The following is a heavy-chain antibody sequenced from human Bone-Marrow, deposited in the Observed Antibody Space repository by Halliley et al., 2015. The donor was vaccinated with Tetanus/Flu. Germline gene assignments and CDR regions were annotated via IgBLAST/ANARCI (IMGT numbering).Heavy chain of an antibody. CDR3: ARDDTSSPMYSDY. Sequence: WVASISDTGTSTTYTDSVRGRFTVSRDNAKNSLYLQLYSLRPEDTAVYYCARDDTSSPMYSDYWGQGALVTVSS. CDR2: ISDTGTST. V-gene: IGHV3-21*01. J-gene: IGHJ4*02. D-gene: IGHD6-13*01.